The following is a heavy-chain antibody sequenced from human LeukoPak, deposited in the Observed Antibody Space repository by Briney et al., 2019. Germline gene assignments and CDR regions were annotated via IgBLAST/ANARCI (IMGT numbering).Heavy chain of an antibody. D-gene: IGHD4-23*01. CDR1: GGSISSYY. Sequence: SETLSLTCTVSGGSISSYYWSWIRQPPGKGLEGIGYIYYSGSTNYNPSLKRRVTISVDTSKNQFSLKLSPVTAADTAVYYCARVQAYGGKGYFDYWGQGTLVTVSS. CDR2: IYYSGST. V-gene: IGHV4-59*01. CDR3: ARVQAYGGKGYFDY. J-gene: IGHJ4*02.